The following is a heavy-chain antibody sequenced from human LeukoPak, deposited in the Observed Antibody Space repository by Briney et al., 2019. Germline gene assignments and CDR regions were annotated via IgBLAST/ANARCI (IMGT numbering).Heavy chain of an antibody. CDR2: IYPDDSDT. Sequence: GESLKISCKGSTYSFTTYWIGWVRQMPGRGLVWMGVIYPDDSDTRYNPSFQGQVTISVDKSIGTAYLQWSSLRSSDTAIYYCARQTGYHYGMDVWGQGTTVTVSS. V-gene: IGHV5-51*01. J-gene: IGHJ6*02. CDR3: ARQTGYHYGMDV. CDR1: TYSFTTYW.